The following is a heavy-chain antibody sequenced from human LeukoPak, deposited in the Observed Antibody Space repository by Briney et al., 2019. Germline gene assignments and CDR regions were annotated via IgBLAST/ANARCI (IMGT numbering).Heavy chain of an antibody. J-gene: IGHJ4*02. D-gene: IGHD6-25*01. V-gene: IGHV3-7*01. CDR3: VRDWGGIEAAVDY. Sequence: GGSLRLSCAASGFTFSRYQMTWGRQAPGEGLEWVAKVEQDGDKKYYVDSVEGRFTVSRDNAKNSLYLEMNSLRVEDTAVYFCVRDWGGIEAAVDYWGQGTLVTVSS. CDR2: VEQDGDKK. CDR1: GFTFSRYQ.